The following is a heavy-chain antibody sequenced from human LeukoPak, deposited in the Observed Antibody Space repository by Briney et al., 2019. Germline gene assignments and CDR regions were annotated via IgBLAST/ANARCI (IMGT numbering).Heavy chain of an antibody. CDR1: GFTFSNCG. CDR2: ISFYGGNK. CDR3: AKAAYDFWSGDSSGSRDV. V-gene: IGHV3-30*18. J-gene: IGHJ6*01. Sequence: GVLRLSCAASGFTFSNCGMHWVRQAPGKGLEWVGIISFYGGNKYYADSVKGRFTISRDNSKNTVYLQMNSLRGEDTAVYYCAKAAYDFWSGDSSGSRDVWGQGTSVPVS. D-gene: IGHD3-3*01.